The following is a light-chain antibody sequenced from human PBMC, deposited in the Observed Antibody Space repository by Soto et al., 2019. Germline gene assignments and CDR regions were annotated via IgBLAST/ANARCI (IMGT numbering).Light chain of an antibody. V-gene: IGKV1-12*01. Sequence: DMQMTQSPSSVSASLGDRVTITCRASQDIHTWLAWYQQKPGQAPKLLIYGASHLQSGVPSRFSGSGSGTDFTLTISSLQSEDFATYYCQQANSFPFTFGQGTKVDVK. CDR1: QDIHTW. CDR2: GAS. J-gene: IGKJ3*01. CDR3: QQANSFPFT.